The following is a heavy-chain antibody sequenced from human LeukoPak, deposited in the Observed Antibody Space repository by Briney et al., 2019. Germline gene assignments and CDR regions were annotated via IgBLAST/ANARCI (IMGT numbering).Heavy chain of an antibody. CDR3: SRENGAFSPFGY. D-gene: IGHD2-8*01. Sequence: SETLSLTCTVSGGSISSSSYYWGWIRQPPGKELEWIGSIYYRGITYYNPSLSSRVIMALDTSKNHLSLHLTSVTAAETAVYYCSRENGAFSPFGYWGQGYLVTVLS. CDR2: IYYRGIT. J-gene: IGHJ4*02. CDR1: GGSISSSSYY. V-gene: IGHV4-39*07.